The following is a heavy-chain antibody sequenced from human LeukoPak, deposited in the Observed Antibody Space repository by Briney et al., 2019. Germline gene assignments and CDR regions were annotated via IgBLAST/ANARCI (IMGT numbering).Heavy chain of an antibody. CDR2: ISSSSSYI. J-gene: IGHJ4*02. CDR1: GFTVSSNC. V-gene: IGHV3-21*01. D-gene: IGHD6-19*01. CDR3: ARLFTVAGTLEDDY. Sequence: GGSLRLSCAASGFTVSSNCMGWVRQAPGKGLEWVSSISSSSSYIYYADSVKGRFTISRDNAKNSLYLQMNSLRAEDTAVYYCARLFTVAGTLEDDYWGQGTLVTVSS.